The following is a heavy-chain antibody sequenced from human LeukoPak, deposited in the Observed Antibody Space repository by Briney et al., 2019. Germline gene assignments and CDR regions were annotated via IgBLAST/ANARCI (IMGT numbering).Heavy chain of an antibody. CDR3: ARDCGGDCYCPVGY. CDR2: MNPNSGNT. Sequence: ASVKVSCKASGYTFTSYDINWVRQATGQGLEWMGWMNPNSGNTGYAQKFQGRVTMTRNTSISTAYMELSSLRSEDTAVYYCARDCGGDCYCPVGYWGQGTLVTVSS. CDR1: GYTFTSYD. V-gene: IGHV1-8*01. D-gene: IGHD2-21*02. J-gene: IGHJ4*02.